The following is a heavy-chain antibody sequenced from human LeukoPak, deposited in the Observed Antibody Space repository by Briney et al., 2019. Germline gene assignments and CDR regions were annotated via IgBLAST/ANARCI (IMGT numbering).Heavy chain of an antibody. CDR2: INARGDT. CDR3: ARGQVPAARGYDWFDP. Sequence: SETLSLTCAVYGWSFNDYYWNWIRQPPGKGLEWIGEINARGDTNFNPSLKSRVTISVDTSKSQFSLRLTSMIAADTAVYYCARGQVPAARGYDWFDPWGQGTLVTVSS. J-gene: IGHJ5*02. D-gene: IGHD2-2*01. CDR1: GWSFNDYY. V-gene: IGHV4-34*01.